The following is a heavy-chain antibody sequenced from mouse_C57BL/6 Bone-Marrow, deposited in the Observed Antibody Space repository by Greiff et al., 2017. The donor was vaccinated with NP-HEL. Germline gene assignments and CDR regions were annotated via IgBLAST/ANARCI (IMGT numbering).Heavy chain of an antibody. CDR3: ARDGYYGSSSFYAMDY. CDR2: SRNKANDYTT. J-gene: IGHJ4*01. CDR1: GFTFSDFY. D-gene: IGHD1-1*01. Sequence: EVQLVESGGGLVQSGRSLRLSCATSGFTFSDFYMEWVRQAPGKGLEWIAASRNKANDYTTEYSASVKGRFIVSRDTSQSILYLQMNALRAEDTAIYYCARDGYYGSSSFYAMDYWGQGTSVTVSS. V-gene: IGHV7-1*01.